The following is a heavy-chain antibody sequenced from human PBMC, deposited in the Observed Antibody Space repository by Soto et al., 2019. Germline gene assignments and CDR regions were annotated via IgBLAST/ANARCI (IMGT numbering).Heavy chain of an antibody. V-gene: IGHV1-69*04. Sequence: ELEWMGRIIPILGIANYAQKFQGRVTITADKSTSTAYMELSSLRSEDTAVYYCARDSPSLGAAHCGGDCYLLDYWGEGTLVTGSS. D-gene: IGHD2-21*02. CDR2: IIPILGIA. CDR3: ARDSPSLGAAHCGGDCYLLDY. J-gene: IGHJ4*02.